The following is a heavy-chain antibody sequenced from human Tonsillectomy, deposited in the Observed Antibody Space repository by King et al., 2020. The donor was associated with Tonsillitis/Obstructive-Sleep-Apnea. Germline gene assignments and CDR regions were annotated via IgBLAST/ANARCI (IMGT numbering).Heavy chain of an antibody. V-gene: IGHV4-59*01. CDR3: ATSITMVRGVPEDFDY. D-gene: IGHD3-10*01. J-gene: IGHJ4*02. CDR1: GGSISSYY. CDR2: IYYSGST. Sequence: VQLQESGPGLVKPSETLSLTCTVSGGSISSYYWSWIRQPPGKGLEWIGYIYYSGSTNYNPSLKSRVTISVDTSKNQFSLKLSSVTAADTAVYYCATSITMVRGVPEDFDYWGQGTLVTVSS.